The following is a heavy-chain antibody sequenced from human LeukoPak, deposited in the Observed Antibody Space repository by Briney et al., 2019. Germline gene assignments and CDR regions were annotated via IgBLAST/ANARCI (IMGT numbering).Heavy chain of an antibody. CDR2: INPSGGST. D-gene: IGHD3-22*01. CDR1: GYTFTSYY. Sequence: ASVKVSCKASGYTFTSYYMHWVRQAPGQGLEWMGIINPSGGSTSYAQKFQGRVTMTRDTSTSTVYMELSSLRSEDTAVYYCARGLQYYYDSSGYYSSHDAFDIWGQGTMVTVSS. V-gene: IGHV1-46*01. CDR3: ARGLQYYYDSSGYYSSHDAFDI. J-gene: IGHJ3*02.